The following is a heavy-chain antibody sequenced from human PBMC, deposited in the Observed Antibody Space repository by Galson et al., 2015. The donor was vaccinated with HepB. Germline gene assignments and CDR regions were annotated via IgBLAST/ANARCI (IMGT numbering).Heavy chain of an antibody. V-gene: IGHV1-2*06. D-gene: IGHD1-26*01. Sequence: SVKVSCKASGYTFTGYYMHWVRQAPGQGLEWMGRINPNSGGTNYAQKFQGRVTMTRDTSISTAYMELRSLRSDDTAVYYCARESMRYGGVGYYYYYMDVWGKGTTVTVSS. CDR3: ARESMRYGGVGYYYYYMDV. CDR1: GYTFTGYY. CDR2: INPNSGGT. J-gene: IGHJ6*03.